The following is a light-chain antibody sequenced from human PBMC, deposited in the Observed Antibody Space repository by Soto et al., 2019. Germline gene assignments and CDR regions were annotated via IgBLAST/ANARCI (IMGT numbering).Light chain of an antibody. CDR2: GAS. CDR3: QKYNSAPWT. V-gene: IGKV1-27*01. CDR1: QGISNY. Sequence: DIQMTQSPSSMSASVGDRVTITCRASQGISNYLDWYQQKPVKVPKLLIYGASTLKTGVPSLVSGSGSGTDFTPTISSRQPEDVTSYYCQKYNSAPWTFGQGTKVEI. J-gene: IGKJ1*01.